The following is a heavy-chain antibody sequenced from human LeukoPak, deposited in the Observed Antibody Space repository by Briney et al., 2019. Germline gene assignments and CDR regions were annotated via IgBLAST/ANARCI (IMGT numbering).Heavy chain of an antibody. CDR1: GGSFSNYY. D-gene: IGHD3-10*02. J-gene: IGHJ6*02. CDR2: IYTSGST. Sequence: PSETLSLTCAVSGGSFSNYYWSWIRQPAGKGLEWIGRIYTSGSTNYNPSLKTRVSMSVDTSKNQFSLKLRSVTAADTAVYYCARVFQVSASRTMFHYAMDVWGQGTTVTVSS. CDR3: ARVFQVSASRTMFHYAMDV. V-gene: IGHV4-4*07.